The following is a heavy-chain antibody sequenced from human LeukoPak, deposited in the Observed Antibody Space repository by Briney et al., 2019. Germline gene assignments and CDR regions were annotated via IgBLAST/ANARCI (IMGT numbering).Heavy chain of an antibody. D-gene: IGHD3-3*01. CDR2: IYPSGSI. J-gene: IGHJ5*02. CDR1: GGPIRTGHFY. V-gene: IGHV4-61*02. CDR3: ARGQYDFWSGYDVNWFDP. Sequence: SQTQSLTCSVCGGPIRTGHFYWHWIRQPGGKGLHRIERIYPSGSIKYDLSLKSRVTITVDSSKTHFSLPLRSVSAADTALYYCARGQYDFWSGYDVNWFDPWGQGTLVTVSS.